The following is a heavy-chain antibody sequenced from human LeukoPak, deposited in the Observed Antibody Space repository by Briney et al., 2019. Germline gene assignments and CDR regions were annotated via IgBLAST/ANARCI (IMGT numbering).Heavy chain of an antibody. V-gene: IGHV3-66*04. CDR2: IYSGGST. J-gene: IGHJ4*02. CDR1: GFTVSSNY. Sequence: GGSLRLSCAASGFTVSSNYMSWVRQAPGKGLEWVSVIYSGGSTYYADSVKGRFTISRDNSKNTLYLQMNSLRAEDTAVYYCARLRYFDWLQTPPLDYWGQGTLVTVSS. D-gene: IGHD3-9*01. CDR3: ARLRYFDWLQTPPLDY.